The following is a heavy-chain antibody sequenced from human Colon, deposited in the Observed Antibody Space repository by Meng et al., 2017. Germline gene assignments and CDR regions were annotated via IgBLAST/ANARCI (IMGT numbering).Heavy chain of an antibody. Sequence: QWGAGLLKPSEPLSLTCAVYGGSFSGYSWSWIRQPPGKGLEWIGEINHTGNTSYNPSLKSRLTISVDTSKNQFSLNLSSVTAADTALYYCARSVRLGVAGKSGAYWGQGTLVTVSS. D-gene: IGHD6-19*01. J-gene: IGHJ4*02. CDR1: GGSFSGYS. CDR3: ARSVRLGVAGKSGAY. V-gene: IGHV4-34*01. CDR2: INHTGNT.